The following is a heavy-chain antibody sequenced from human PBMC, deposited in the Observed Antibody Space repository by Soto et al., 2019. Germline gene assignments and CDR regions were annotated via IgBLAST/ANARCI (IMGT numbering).Heavy chain of an antibody. D-gene: IGHD6-6*01. V-gene: IGHV4-39*02. CDR2: INYRWPA. Sequence: NPSETLSLTCSVSGGSINNSTSFWGWLRQSPGKGLEWIATINYRWPAEYNPSLKSRVTISVDRSRNVLSLQMNYVTAPDTAAYYCANYFMSRPWFDTWGQGTLVTVSS. J-gene: IGHJ5*02. CDR1: GGSINNSTSF. CDR3: ANYFMSRPWFDT.